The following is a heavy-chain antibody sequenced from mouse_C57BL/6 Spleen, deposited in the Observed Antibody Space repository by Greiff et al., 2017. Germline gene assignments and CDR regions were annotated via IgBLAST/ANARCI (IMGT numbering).Heavy chain of an antibody. V-gene: IGHV10-1*01. CDR2: IRSKSNNYAT. CDR3: ERHAEGIDY. Sequence: EVKLVESGGGLVQPKGSLKLSCAASGFSFNTYAMNWVRQAPGKGLEWVARIRSKSNNYATYYADSVKDRFTISRDDSESMLYLQMNNLKTEDTAMYYCERHAEGIDYWGQGTSVTVSS. CDR1: GFSFNTYA. J-gene: IGHJ4*01.